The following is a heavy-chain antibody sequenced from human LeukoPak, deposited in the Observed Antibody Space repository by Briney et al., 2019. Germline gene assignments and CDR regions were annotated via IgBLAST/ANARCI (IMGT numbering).Heavy chain of an antibody. CDR1: VGSTGIVSTY. CDR2: IYTSGST. D-gene: IGHD5-18*01. CDR3: ARVGYGPVDY. V-gene: IGHV4-61*02. Sequence: PSQTLSLPSTVPVGSTGIVSTYGSWISHPAGKGLEWIGRIYTSGSTNYNPSLKSRVTISLDTSKNQFSLKLSSVTAADTAVYYCARVGYGPVDYWGQGTLVTVSS. J-gene: IGHJ4*02.